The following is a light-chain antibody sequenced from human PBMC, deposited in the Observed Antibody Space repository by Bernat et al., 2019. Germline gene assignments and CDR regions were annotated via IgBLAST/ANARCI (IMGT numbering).Light chain of an antibody. Sequence: IQMTHSPFSLSASVVDRVTITCRASQDISNYVAWFQQKPVRSPNTLIYAASTLMSVVPSKFSGSGSGTAFTLTINSLQPEDFSTYYCQQYNSYPFTFGQGTRLEIK. CDR1: QDISNY. CDR2: AAS. V-gene: IGKV1-16*02. CDR3: QQYNSYPFT. J-gene: IGKJ5*01.